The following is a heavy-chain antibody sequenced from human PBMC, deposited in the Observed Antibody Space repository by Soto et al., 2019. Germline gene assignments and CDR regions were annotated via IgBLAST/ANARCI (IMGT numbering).Heavy chain of an antibody. V-gene: IGHV1-58*01. D-gene: IGHD6-19*01. Sequence: QMQLVQSGPEVKKPGTSVKVSCKASGFTFTSSAVQWVRQARGQRLEWIGWIVVGSGNTNYAQKFQERVTITRDMSTSTAYMELSSLRSEDTAVYYCAAEASKYSSGWPIDYWGQGTLVTVSS. CDR1: GFTFTSSA. CDR3: AAEASKYSSGWPIDY. CDR2: IVVGSGNT. J-gene: IGHJ4*02.